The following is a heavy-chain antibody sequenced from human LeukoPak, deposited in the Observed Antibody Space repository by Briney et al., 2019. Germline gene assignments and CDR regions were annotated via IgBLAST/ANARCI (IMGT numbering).Heavy chain of an antibody. D-gene: IGHD6-19*01. CDR2: IYYSGST. Sequence: SETLSLTCTVSGGSISSYHRSWIRQPPAKGLEWTGYIYYSGSTDYKPSLTSRVTTSAEKSKNQFSLRLSSITAADSAVNNWRRRGYSNGWYYFDYWGQGTRVTVSS. CDR1: GGSISSYH. V-gene: IGHV4-59*08. J-gene: IGHJ4*02. CDR3: RRRGYSNGWYYFDY.